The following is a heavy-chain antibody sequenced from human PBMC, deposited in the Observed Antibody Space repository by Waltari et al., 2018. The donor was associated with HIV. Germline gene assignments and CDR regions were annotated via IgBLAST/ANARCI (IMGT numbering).Heavy chain of an antibody. CDR2: IRYDGSNK. CDR3: AKGSHYGSGSFDP. CDR1: GFTFSRYG. D-gene: IGHD3-10*01. Sequence: QVQLVESGGGVVQPGGSLRLSCAASGFTFSRYGVHWVRQAPGKGLEWVAFIRYDGSNKYYADSVKGRFTISRDNSKNTLYLQMNSLRAEDTAVYYCAKGSHYGSGSFDPWGQGTLVTVSS. V-gene: IGHV3-30*02. J-gene: IGHJ5*02.